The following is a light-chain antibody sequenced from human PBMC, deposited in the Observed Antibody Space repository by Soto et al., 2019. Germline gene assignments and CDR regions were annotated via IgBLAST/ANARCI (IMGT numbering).Light chain of an antibody. CDR3: QQRSN. J-gene: IGKJ5*01. Sequence: EIVLTQSPATLSLSPGERATLSCRASQSVSSYLAWYQQKPGQAPRLLIYDASNRATGIPARFSGSGSGTDFTPTISSLEPEDFAVYYCQQRSNFGQGTRLEIK. CDR1: QSVSSY. CDR2: DAS. V-gene: IGKV3-11*01.